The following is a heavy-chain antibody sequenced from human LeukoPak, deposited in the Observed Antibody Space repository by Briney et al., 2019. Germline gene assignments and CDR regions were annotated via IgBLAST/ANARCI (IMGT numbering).Heavy chain of an antibody. V-gene: IGHV1-2*02. CDR1: GYTFTGYY. D-gene: IGHD3-10*01. J-gene: IGHJ4*02. CDR2: INPNSGGT. Sequence: ASVKVSRKASGYTFTGYYMHWVRQAPGQGLEWMGWINPNSGGTNYAQKFQGRVTMTRDTSISTAYMELSSLRSEDMAVYYCARSGYYGSGNFDYWGQGTLVTVSS. CDR3: ARSGYYGSGNFDY.